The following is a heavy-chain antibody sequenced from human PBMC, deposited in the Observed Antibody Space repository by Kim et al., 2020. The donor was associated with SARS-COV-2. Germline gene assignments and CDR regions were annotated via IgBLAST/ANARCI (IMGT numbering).Heavy chain of an antibody. CDR2: ISYDGSNK. CDR3: AKEEGSGYSSGWTYYYYGMDV. D-gene: IGHD6-19*01. J-gene: IGHJ6*02. V-gene: IGHV3-30*18. CDR1: GFTFSSYG. Sequence: GGSLRLSCAASGFTFSSYGMHWVRQAPRKGLEWVAVISYDGSNKYYADSVKGRFTISRDNSKNTLYLQMNSLRAEDTAVYYCAKEEGSGYSSGWTYYYYGMDVWGQGTTVTVSS.